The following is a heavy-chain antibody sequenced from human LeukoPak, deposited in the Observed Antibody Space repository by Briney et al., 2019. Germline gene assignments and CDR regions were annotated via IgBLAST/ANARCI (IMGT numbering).Heavy chain of an antibody. CDR3: ARDFYCSSTSCYAAAPGMDV. CDR1: GFTFSSYG. V-gene: IGHV3-33*01. CDR2: IWYDGSNK. D-gene: IGHD2-2*01. Sequence: PGGSLRLSCAASGFTFSSYGVHWVRQAPGKGLEWVAVIWYDGSNKYYADSVKGRFTISRDNSKNTLYLQMNSLRAEDTAVYYCARDFYCSSTSCYAAAPGMDVWGQGTTVTVSS. J-gene: IGHJ6*02.